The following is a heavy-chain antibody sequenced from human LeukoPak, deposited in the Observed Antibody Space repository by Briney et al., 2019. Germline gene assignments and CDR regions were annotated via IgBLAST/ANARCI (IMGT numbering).Heavy chain of an antibody. CDR1: GASISSSSYY. CDR3: ARPVDGYNLGY. V-gene: IGHV4-39*01. D-gene: IGHD5-24*01. Sequence: SETLSLTCTVSGASISSSSYYWGWIRQPPGKGLEWTGNIFHSGSTYYNPSLQRRVTISVDTSKNQFSLRLSPVTPANTAVYYWARPVDGYNLGYWGQGTLVTDSS. J-gene: IGHJ4*02. CDR2: IFHSGST.